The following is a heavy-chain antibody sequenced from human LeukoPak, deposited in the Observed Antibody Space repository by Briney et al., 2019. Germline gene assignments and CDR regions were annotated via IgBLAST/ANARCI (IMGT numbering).Heavy chain of an antibody. V-gene: IGHV3-48*03. CDR3: ARKNYDNSGYFHH. D-gene: IGHD3-22*01. CDR2: ISSSGNTI. CDR1: GFTFSSYE. J-gene: IGHJ1*01. Sequence: GGSLRLSCAASGFTFSSYEMNWVRQAPRQGLEWVSYISSSGNTIYYADSVKGRFTTSRDNAKNSLYLQMNSLRAEDTAVYYCARKNYDNSGYFHHWGQGTLVTVSS.